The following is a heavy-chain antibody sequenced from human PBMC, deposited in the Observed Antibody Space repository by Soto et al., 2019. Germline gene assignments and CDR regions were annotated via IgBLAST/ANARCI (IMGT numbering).Heavy chain of an antibody. CDR2: IKSKTDGGTT. Sequence: GGSLRLSCAASGFTFSNAWMSWVRQAPGKGLEWVGRIKSKTDGGTTDYAAPVKGRFTISRDDSKNTLYLQMNSLKTEDTAVYYCTTEVLRFLEWLFGPYYFDYWGQGTLVTVSS. CDR3: TTEVLRFLEWLFGPYYFDY. J-gene: IGHJ4*02. V-gene: IGHV3-15*01. D-gene: IGHD3-3*01. CDR1: GFTFSNAW.